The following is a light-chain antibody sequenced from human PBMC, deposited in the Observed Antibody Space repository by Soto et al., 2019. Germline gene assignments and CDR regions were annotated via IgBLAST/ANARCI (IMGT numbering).Light chain of an antibody. CDR1: QSISSW. CDR2: DAP. Sequence: DIPMTQSPSTLSASVGDRVTITCRASQSISSWLAWYQQKPGKAPKLLIYDAPSLESGVPSRFSGSGSGTEFTLTISSLQPDDFATYYCQQYNSYSTFGQGTKVEIK. V-gene: IGKV1-5*01. J-gene: IGKJ1*01. CDR3: QQYNSYST.